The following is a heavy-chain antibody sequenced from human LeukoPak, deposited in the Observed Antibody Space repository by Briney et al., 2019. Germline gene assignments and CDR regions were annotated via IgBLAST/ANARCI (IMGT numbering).Heavy chain of an antibody. CDR3: ARGGELKSNWFDP. D-gene: IGHD1-26*01. V-gene: IGHV4-59*08. CDR2: IYYSGST. Sequence: SETLSLTCTVSGGSISSYYWSWIRQPPGKGLEWIGYIYYSGSTNYNPSLKSRVTISVDTSKNQFSLKLSSVTAADTAAYYCARGGELKSNWFDPWGQGTLVTVSS. J-gene: IGHJ5*02. CDR1: GGSISSYY.